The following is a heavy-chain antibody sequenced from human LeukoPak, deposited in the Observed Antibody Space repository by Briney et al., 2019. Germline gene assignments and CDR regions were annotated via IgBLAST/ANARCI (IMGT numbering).Heavy chain of an antibody. D-gene: IGHD6-13*01. CDR1: GYTFTSYY. Sequence: GASVKVSCKASGYTFTSYYMHWVRQAPGQGLEWMGIINPSGGSTSYAQKFQGRVTMTRDMSTSTVYMELSSLRSEDTAVYYCARDGSSWFDYYYYMDVWGKGTTVTISS. CDR2: INPSGGST. J-gene: IGHJ6*03. CDR3: ARDGSSWFDYYYYMDV. V-gene: IGHV1-46*01.